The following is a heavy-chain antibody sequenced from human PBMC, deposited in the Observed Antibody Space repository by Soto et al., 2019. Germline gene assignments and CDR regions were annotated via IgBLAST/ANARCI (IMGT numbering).Heavy chain of an antibody. CDR3: ARADYDYSNGRYYYGMDV. V-gene: IGHV4-38-2*01. D-gene: IGHD4-4*01. CDR2: IYHGGST. J-gene: IGHJ6*02. CDR1: GYSISSGYY. Sequence: PSETLSLTCAVSGYSISSGYYWGWLRQPPGKGLEWIGSIYHGGSTYYNPSLNSRVTISVDMSKNQFSLKLSSVTAADTAVYYCARADYDYSNGRYYYGMDVWGQGTTVTVSS.